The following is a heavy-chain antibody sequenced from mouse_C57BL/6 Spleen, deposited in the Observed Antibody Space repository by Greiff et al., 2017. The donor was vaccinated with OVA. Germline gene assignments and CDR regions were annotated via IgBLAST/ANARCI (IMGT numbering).Heavy chain of an antibody. CDR1: GYTFTDYN. CDR2: INPNNGGT. D-gene: IGHD2-4*01. Sequence: VQLQQSGPELVKPGASVKIPCKASGYTFTDYNMDWVKQSHGKSLEWIGDINPNNGGTIYNQKFKGQATLTVDKSSSTAYMELRSLTSEDTAVYYCARSHYDYDGFYYAMDYWGQGTSVTVSS. J-gene: IGHJ4*01. CDR3: ARSHYDYDGFYYAMDY. V-gene: IGHV1-18*01.